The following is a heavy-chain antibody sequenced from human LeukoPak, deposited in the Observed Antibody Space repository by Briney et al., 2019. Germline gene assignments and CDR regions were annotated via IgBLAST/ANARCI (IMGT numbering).Heavy chain of an antibody. V-gene: IGHV1-18*01. CDR2: ISAYNGNT. CDR3: ARVRAYYYGSGSLHR. J-gene: IGHJ4*02. D-gene: IGHD3-10*01. CDR1: GYTFTSYA. Sequence: ASVKVSCKASGYTFTSYAMNWVRQAPGQGLEWMGWISAYNGNTNYAQKLQGRVTMTTDTSTSTAYMELSSLRSEDTAVYYCARVRAYYYGSGSLHRWGQGTLVTVSS.